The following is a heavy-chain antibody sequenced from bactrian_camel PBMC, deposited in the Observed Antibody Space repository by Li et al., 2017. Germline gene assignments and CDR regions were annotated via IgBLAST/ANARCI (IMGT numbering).Heavy chain of an antibody. D-gene: IGHD3*01. CDR2: IDGSGQFT. CDR1: PSTYNNHC. J-gene: IGHJ4*01. Sequence: HVQLVESGGGSVQHGGSLTLSCAASPSTYNNHCMGWFRQVQGTRRGAVARIDGSGQFTFYHDSVKGRFTISRADNTLYLQMNGLKPEDSAMYYCAAMVTTGCSTSPETFSYWGQGTQVTVS. CDR3: AAMVTTGCSTSPETFSY. V-gene: IGHV3-2*01.